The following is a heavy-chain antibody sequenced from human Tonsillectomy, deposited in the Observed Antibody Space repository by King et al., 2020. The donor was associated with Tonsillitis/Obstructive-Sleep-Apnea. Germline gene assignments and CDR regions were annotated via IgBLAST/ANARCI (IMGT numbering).Heavy chain of an antibody. CDR2: FSAYNGDT. D-gene: IGHD6-13*01. CDR1: GYTFTYYG. Sequence: QLVQSGAEVKKPGASVRVSCKASGYTFTYYGISWVRQAPGQGLEWMGWFSAYNGDTNYAQKLQGRVNVTTDTSTGTAYMDLRSLRSDDTAVYYCARDHYSSSWSAHGYYYGMDVWGQGTTITVSS. J-gene: IGHJ6*02. CDR3: ARDHYSSSWSAHGYYYGMDV. V-gene: IGHV1-18*01.